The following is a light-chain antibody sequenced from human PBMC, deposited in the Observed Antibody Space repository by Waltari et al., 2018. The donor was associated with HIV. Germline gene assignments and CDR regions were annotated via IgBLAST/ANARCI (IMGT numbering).Light chain of an antibody. V-gene: IGLV2-14*03. CDR3: SSYSSTTGHVV. CDR2: DVN. Sequence: HTGKPPRLLIYDVNQRPSGISDRFSGSRSGNTASLTISGLLTDDESEYFCSSYSSTTGHVVFGGGTKVTVL. J-gene: IGLJ2*01.